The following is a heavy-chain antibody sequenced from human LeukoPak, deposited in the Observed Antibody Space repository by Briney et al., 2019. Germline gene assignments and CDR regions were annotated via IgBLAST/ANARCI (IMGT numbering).Heavy chain of an antibody. CDR3: ARYCTSTTCILRGFDY. V-gene: IGHV4-38-2*01. CDR2: IYHTGSA. Sequence: SETLSLTCSVSGYSFTSGHYWGWIRQPPGKGLEWIANIYHTGSAHYNPSLKSRVTISVDTSKNQFSLKLSSVTAANTAVYYCARYCTSTTCILRGFDYWGQGTLVTVSS. CDR1: GYSFTSGHY. D-gene: IGHD2-2*01. J-gene: IGHJ4*02.